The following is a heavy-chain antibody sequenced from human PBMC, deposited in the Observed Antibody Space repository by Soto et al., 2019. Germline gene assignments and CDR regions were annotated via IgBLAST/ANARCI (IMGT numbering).Heavy chain of an antibody. V-gene: IGHV1-2*04. D-gene: IGHD1-7*01. CDR2: INPNSGGT. CDR3: ARGYNWDYAFDP. Sequence: ASVKVSCKASGYTFTGYYMHWVRQAPGQGLEWMGWINPNSGGTNYAQRFQGWVTMTRDTSISTAYMELSSLRSDDTAVYYCARGYNWDYAFDPWGQGTLVTVSS. CDR1: GYTFTGYY. J-gene: IGHJ5*02.